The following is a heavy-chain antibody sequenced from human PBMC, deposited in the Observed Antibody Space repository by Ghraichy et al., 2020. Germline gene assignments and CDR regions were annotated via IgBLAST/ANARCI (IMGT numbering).Heavy chain of an antibody. Sequence: GESLNISCAASGFTFSNYAMNWVRQAPGKGLVWVSSIDTSGGTTHYADSVKGRFTITRDNSKNTLYLQMNSLRADDTAVYYCAKDPRFHVAVAGADYWGQGTLVTVSS. J-gene: IGHJ4*02. CDR1: GFTFSNYA. CDR2: IDTSGGTT. D-gene: IGHD6-19*01. V-gene: IGHV3-23*01. CDR3: AKDPRFHVAVAGADY.